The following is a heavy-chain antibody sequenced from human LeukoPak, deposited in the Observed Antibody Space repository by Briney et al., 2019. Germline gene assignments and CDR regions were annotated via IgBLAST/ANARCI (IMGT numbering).Heavy chain of an antibody. CDR1: GGTFSSYA. J-gene: IGHJ4*02. V-gene: IGHV1-69*13. Sequence: GASVKVSCKASGGTFSSYAISWVRQAPGQGLEWMGGIIPIFGTANYAQKFQGRVTITADESTSTAYMELSSLRSEDTAVYYCARPGLGGYDLYYFDYWGQGTLVTVSS. CDR3: ARPGLGGYDLYYFDY. CDR2: IIPIFGTA. D-gene: IGHD5-12*01.